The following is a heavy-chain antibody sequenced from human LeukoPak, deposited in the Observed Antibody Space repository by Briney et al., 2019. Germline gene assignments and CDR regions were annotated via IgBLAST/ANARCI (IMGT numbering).Heavy chain of an antibody. CDR3: ARGPGLTTDYFDY. V-gene: IGHV3-30*02. Sequence: GGSLRLSCAASGFTVSSNYMTWVGQAPGKGLEWVAFIRYDASNKYQTDSVKGRFTISRDNSKNSLYLQMNSLRAEDTAVYYCARGPGLTTDYFDYWGQGTLVTVSS. J-gene: IGHJ4*02. CDR1: GFTVSSNY. D-gene: IGHD3-3*01. CDR2: IRYDASNK.